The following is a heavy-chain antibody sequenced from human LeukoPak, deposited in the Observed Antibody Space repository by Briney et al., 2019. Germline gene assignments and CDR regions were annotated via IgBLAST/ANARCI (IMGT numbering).Heavy chain of an antibody. D-gene: IGHD3-16*02. V-gene: IGHV4-59*08. Sequence: PSETLSLTCTVSGGSISSYYWSWIRQPPGKGLEWIGYIYYSGSTNYNPSLKSRVTISVDTSKNQFSLKLSSVTAADTAVYYCARHKRGELSTPYYYFDYWGQGTLVTVSS. CDR1: GGSISSYY. J-gene: IGHJ4*02. CDR2: IYYSGST. CDR3: ARHKRGELSTPYYYFDY.